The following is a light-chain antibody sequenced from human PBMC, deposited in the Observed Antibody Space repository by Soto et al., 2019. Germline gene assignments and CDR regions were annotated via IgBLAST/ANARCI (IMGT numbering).Light chain of an antibody. V-gene: IGKV3-11*01. J-gene: IGKJ4*01. CDR3: QKRSNWPLT. CDR1: QSVSSY. Sequence: EXVLTQSPATLSLSPGERATLSCRASQSVSSYLAWYQQKPGQAPRLLIYDASNRATGIPARFSGSGSGTDFTLTISSLEPEDFAVYYCQKRSNWPLTFGGGTKVDIK. CDR2: DAS.